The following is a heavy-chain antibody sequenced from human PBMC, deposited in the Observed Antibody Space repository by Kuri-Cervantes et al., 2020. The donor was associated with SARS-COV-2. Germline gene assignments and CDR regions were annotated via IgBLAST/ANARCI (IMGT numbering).Heavy chain of an antibody. J-gene: IGHJ4*02. CDR2: INPNSGGT. D-gene: IGHD4/OR15-4a*01. Sequence: ASVKVSCKASGYTFTGYYMHWVRQAPGQGLEWMGRINPNSGGTNYAQKFQGRVTMTTDTSTSTAYMELRSLRSDDTAVYYCARDLTIVAGGFDYWGQGTLVTVSS. V-gene: IGHV1-2*06. CDR3: ARDLTIVAGGFDY. CDR1: GYTFTGYY.